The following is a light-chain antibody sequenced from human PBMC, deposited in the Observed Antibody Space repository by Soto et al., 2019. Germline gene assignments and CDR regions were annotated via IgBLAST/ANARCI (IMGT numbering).Light chain of an antibody. V-gene: IGKV3-15*01. CDR3: QQYNDWPPRIT. CDR1: QSVSSN. Sequence: EIVMTQSPVTLSVSAGERATLSCRAGQSVSSNLAWYQQKPGQAPRLLIYGASTRATGIPARFSGSGSGTEFTLTISSLQSEDFAVYYCQQYNDWPPRITFGQGTRLEI. CDR2: GAS. J-gene: IGKJ5*01.